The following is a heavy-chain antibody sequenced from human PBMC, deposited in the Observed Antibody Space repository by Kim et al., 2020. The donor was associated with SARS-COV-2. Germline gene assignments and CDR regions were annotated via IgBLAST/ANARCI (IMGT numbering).Heavy chain of an antibody. J-gene: IGHJ5*02. D-gene: IGHD2-15*01. CDR2: INPNNGGT. V-gene: IGHV1-2*06. CDR1: GYGFIGHH. Sequence: ASVKVSCKASGYGFIGHHIYWVRQAPGQGLEWMGRINPNNGGTNYAQKFQGRVTITKDTSITTAYMEVTSLTSDDTAGYYCARGGGRGWNRWLDTWGKGT. CDR3: ARGGGRGWNRWLDT.